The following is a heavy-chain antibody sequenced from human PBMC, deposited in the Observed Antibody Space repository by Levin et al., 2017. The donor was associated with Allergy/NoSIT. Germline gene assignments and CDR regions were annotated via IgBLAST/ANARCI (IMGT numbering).Heavy chain of an antibody. CDR1: GFTIRSAY. CDR3: ARDHYDILTGYYRGYGMDV. J-gene: IGHJ6*02. D-gene: IGHD3-9*01. V-gene: IGHV3-53*01. CDR2: IYSDGSI. Sequence: LSLPCAASGFTIRSAYMSWVRQAPGKGLEWVSVIYSDGSIDYADSVKGRFTISRDNSKNTLYLQMNSLRAEDTAVYYCARDHYDILTGYYRGYGMDVWGQGTTVTVSS.